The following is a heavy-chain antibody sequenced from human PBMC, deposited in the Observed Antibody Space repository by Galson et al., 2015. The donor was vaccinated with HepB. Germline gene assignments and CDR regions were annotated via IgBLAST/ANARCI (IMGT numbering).Heavy chain of an antibody. CDR1: GFTFSSYA. V-gene: IGHV3-23*01. Sequence: SLRLSCAASGFTFSSYAMNWVRQAPGKGLEWVSAVSGRAYNSYYADSVKGRFSISRDNSKNTLYLQMNSLRVEGTAIYYCAKLYYDDTSGESDYWGQGTLVTVSS. CDR3: AKLYYDDTSGESDY. D-gene: IGHD3-22*01. CDR2: VSGRAYNS. J-gene: IGHJ4*02.